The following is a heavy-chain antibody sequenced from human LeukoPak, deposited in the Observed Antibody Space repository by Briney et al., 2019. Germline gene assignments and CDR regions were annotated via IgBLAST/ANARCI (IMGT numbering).Heavy chain of an antibody. CDR3: ARGTLGYCSSTSCYGDY. J-gene: IGHJ4*02. Sequence: GGSLTLSCTASGFTFDDYGMSWVRQPPGQGREWVSGSNWYGGSTGYADSVKERFTISRDNAKNSLSLQMKSLSAEDTALYYCARGTLGYCSSTSCYGDYWGQGTLVTVSS. D-gene: IGHD2-2*01. CDR1: GFTFDDYG. CDR2: SNWYGGST. V-gene: IGHV3-20*04.